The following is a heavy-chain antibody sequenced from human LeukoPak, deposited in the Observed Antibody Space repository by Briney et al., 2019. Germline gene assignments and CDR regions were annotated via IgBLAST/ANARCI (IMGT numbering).Heavy chain of an antibody. CDR1: GGSINSGGYY. J-gene: IGHJ4*02. V-gene: IGHV4-31*03. CDR3: ARSTYYYDSSGPDLFDY. Sequence: SETLSLTCTVSGGSINSGGYYWSWIRQQPGKGLEWIGYIYYSGSTYYNPSLKSRVTISVDTSKNQFSLKLSSVTAADTAVYYCARSTYYYDSSGPDLFDYWGQGTLVTVSS. CDR2: IYYSGST. D-gene: IGHD3-22*01.